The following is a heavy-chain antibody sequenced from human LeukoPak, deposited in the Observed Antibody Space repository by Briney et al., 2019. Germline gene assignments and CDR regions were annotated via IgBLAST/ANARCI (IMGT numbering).Heavy chain of an antibody. CDR1: GFTFSSYG. V-gene: IGHV3-33*01. D-gene: IGHD4-17*01. Sequence: GGSLRLSCVASGFTFSSYGMHWVRQAPGKGLEWVAAIWYDGSNTYYADSVKGRFTISRDNSKNTLYLQMNSLRAEDTAVYYCARDGVGYGDYGVYYYYYGMDVWGQGTTVTVSS. CDR2: IWYDGSNT. J-gene: IGHJ6*02. CDR3: ARDGVGYGDYGVYYYYYGMDV.